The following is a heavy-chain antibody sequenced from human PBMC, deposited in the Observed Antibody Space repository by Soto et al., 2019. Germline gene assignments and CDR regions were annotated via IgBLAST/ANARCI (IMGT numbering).Heavy chain of an antibody. J-gene: IGHJ6*02. Sequence: GAQREPSAASGCTFVNYCVHWVRQATGKGLEWVAKIPQEGSDGHYVDSVKGRFTISRDNAKNSVYLQMNSLRAEDTAVYYCARDQLILPAHDFFYGSDVWGQGAKVTVSS. CDR2: IPQEGSDG. V-gene: IGHV3-7*03. CDR1: GCTFVNYC. CDR3: ARDQLILPAHDFFYGSDV. D-gene: IGHD2-21*01.